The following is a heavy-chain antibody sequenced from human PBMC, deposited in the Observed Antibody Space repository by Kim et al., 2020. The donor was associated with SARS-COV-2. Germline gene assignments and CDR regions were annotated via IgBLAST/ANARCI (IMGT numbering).Heavy chain of an antibody. V-gene: IGHV6-1*01. CDR2: TYYRSKWYN. J-gene: IGHJ6*02. D-gene: IGHD1-1*01. Sequence: SETLSLTCAISGDSVSSNSAAWNWIRQSPSRGLEWLGRTYYRSKWYNDYAVSVKSRITINPDTSKNQFSLQLNSVTPEDTAVYYCARDRGTELEPTPVGYYYYGMDVWGQGTTVTVSS. CDR1: GDSVSSNSAA. CDR3: ARDRGTELEPTPVGYYYYGMDV.